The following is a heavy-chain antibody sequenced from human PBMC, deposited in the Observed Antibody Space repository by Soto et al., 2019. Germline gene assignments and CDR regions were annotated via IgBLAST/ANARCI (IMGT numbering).Heavy chain of an antibody. D-gene: IGHD3-3*01. CDR1: GGTFSSYA. CDR3: ARAVTIFGVVIGPYYGMDV. CDR2: IIPIFGTA. Sequence: RASVKVSCKASGGTFSSYAISWVRQAPGQGLEWMGGIIPIFGTANYAQKFQGRVTITADESTSTAYMELSSLRSEDTAVYYCARAVTIFGVVIGPYYGMDVWGQGTTVTVSS. J-gene: IGHJ6*02. V-gene: IGHV1-69*13.